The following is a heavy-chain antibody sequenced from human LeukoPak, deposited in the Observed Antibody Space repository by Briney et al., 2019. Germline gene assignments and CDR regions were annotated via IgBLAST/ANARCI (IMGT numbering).Heavy chain of an antibody. D-gene: IGHD2-21*02. CDR3: AKAWALTYLGGVDS. CDR1: AFTFSSHP. J-gene: IGHJ4*02. V-gene: IGHV3-23*01. CDR2: LSGTGGNT. Sequence: GGSLRLSCAASAFTFSSHPMAWVRQAPGKGLEWVSTLSGTGGNTYYADSVRGRFTSSRGNSKNTLYLQMNSLRAEDTAVYYCAKAWALTYLGGVDSWGQGTLVTVSS.